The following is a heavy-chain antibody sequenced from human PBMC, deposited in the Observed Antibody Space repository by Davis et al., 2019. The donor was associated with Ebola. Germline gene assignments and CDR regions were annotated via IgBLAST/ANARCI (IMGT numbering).Heavy chain of an antibody. CDR2: ISGSGGMT. CDR3: SNISGGL. Sequence: PGGSLRLSCAASGFIFTNYAINWVRQAPGKGLEWVSGISGSGGMTYYADSVKGRFTISRDNPKKTVSLQMNSLRGDDTAVYYCSNISGGLWGQGTLVTVSS. J-gene: IGHJ4*02. V-gene: IGHV3-23*01. D-gene: IGHD3-10*01. CDR1: GFIFTNYA.